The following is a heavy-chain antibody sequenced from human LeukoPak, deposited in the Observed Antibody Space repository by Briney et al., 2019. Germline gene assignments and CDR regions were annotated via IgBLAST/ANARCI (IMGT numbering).Heavy chain of an antibody. CDR2: IYTSGST. CDR3: ASGRGDGYDFDY. CDR1: GDSISTYY. Sequence: SETLSLTCTVSGDSISTYYWTWIRQPAGKGLEWIGRIYTSGSTNYNPSLKSRVTISVDTSKNQFSLKLSSVTAADTAVYYCASGRGDGYDFDYWGQGTLLTVSS. V-gene: IGHV4-4*07. D-gene: IGHD5-24*01. J-gene: IGHJ4*02.